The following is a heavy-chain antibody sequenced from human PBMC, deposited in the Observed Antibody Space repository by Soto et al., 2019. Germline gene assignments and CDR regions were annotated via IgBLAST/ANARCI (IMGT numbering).Heavy chain of an antibody. CDR3: ARDRSHYLGYYYYYMDV. CDR2: ISAYNGNT. V-gene: IGHV1-18*01. CDR1: GYTFTSYG. Sequence: QVQLVQSGAEVKKPGASVKVSCKASGYTFTSYGISWVRQAPGQGLEWMGWISAYNGNTNYAQKLQGRVTMTTDTSTSTAYMELRSLRADDTAVYYCARDRSHYLGYYYYYMDVWGKGTTVTVSS. D-gene: IGHD3-16*01. J-gene: IGHJ6*03.